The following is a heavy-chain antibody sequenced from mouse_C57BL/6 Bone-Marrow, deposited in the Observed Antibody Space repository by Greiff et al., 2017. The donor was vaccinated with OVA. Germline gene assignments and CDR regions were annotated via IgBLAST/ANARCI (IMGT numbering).Heavy chain of an antibody. Sequence: EVKLVESGEGLVKPGGSLKLSCAASGFTFSSYAMSWVRQTPEKRLEWVAYISSGGDYIYYADTVKGRFTISRDNARNTLYLQLSSLKSEDTAMYYCTRDGYYGMDYWGQGTSVTVSA. D-gene: IGHD2-3*01. J-gene: IGHJ4*01. CDR2: ISSGGDYI. V-gene: IGHV5-9-1*02. CDR1: GFTFSSYA. CDR3: TRDGYYGMDY.